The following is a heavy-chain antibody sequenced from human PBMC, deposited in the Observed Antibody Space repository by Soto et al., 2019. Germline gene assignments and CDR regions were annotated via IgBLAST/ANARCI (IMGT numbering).Heavy chain of an antibody. D-gene: IGHD3-16*01. Sequence: QVQLQESGQGLVKPSGTLSLTCAVSGASISSSYWWSWVRQPPGKGLVWIGEIHHSTGTNSKPSVKSRVTITVDKSKNQLFLRLTSVTVAYTAVYYGARNDVYDMDFWGQGTTVTVSS. V-gene: IGHV4-4*02. CDR3: ARNDVYDMDF. CDR2: IHHSTGT. CDR1: GASISSSYW. J-gene: IGHJ6*02.